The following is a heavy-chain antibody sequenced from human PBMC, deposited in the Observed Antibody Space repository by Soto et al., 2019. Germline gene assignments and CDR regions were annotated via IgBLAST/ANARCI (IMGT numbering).Heavy chain of an antibody. J-gene: IGHJ4*02. CDR1: GGSISSSSYY. Sequence: PSETLSLTCTVSGGSISSSSYYWGWIRQPPGKGLECIGSIYYDGNTYYDPSLKSRVIISVDMSKNQFSLKLSSVTAADTAVYYCARSSIATRLFMYPLDYWGQGTLVTVSS. CDR2: IYYDGNT. CDR3: ARSSIATRLFMYPLDY. D-gene: IGHD6-6*01. V-gene: IGHV4-39*01.